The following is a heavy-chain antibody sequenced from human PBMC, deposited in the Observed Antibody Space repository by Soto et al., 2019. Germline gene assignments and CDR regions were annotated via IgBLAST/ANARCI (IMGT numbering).Heavy chain of an antibody. CDR1: GGSISSYY. Sequence: QVQLQESGPGLVKPSETLSLTCTVSGGSISSYYWSWIRQPPGKGLEWIGYIYYSGSTNYNPSLKRRVTISVDTSKNQFALKLSPVTAADTAVYYCARRWGPTFDFWGQGTLVTVSS. CDR3: ARRWGPTFDF. V-gene: IGHV4-59*01. CDR2: IYYSGST. D-gene: IGHD1-26*01. J-gene: IGHJ4*02.